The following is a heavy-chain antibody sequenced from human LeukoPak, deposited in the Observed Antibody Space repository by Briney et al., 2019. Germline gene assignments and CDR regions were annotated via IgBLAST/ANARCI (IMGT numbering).Heavy chain of an antibody. Sequence: SETLSLTCTVSGGSISSYYWSWIRQPPGKGLEWIGYIYYSGSTNYNPSLKSRVTISVDTSKDQFSLKLSSVTAADTAVYYCARTNRDRSQLDYWGQGTLVTVSS. CDR1: GGSISSYY. V-gene: IGHV4-59*01. CDR3: ARTNRDRSQLDY. J-gene: IGHJ4*02. D-gene: IGHD1/OR15-1a*01. CDR2: IYYSGST.